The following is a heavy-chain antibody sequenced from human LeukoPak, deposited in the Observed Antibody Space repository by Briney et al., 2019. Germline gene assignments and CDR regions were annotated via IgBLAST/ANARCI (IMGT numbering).Heavy chain of an antibody. Sequence: ASVKVSCKASGYTFTSYGISWVRQAPGQGLEWMGWISAYNGNTNYAQKLQGRVTMTTDTSTSTAYMELRSLRSDDMAVYYCARDRDMITFGGVIADYWGQGTLVTVSS. D-gene: IGHD3-16*02. CDR3: ARDRDMITFGGVIADY. V-gene: IGHV1-18*03. CDR2: ISAYNGNT. CDR1: GYTFTSYG. J-gene: IGHJ4*02.